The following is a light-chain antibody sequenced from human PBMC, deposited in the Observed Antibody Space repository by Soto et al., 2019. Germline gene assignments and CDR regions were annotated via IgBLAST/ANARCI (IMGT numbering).Light chain of an antibody. CDR3: ASWDDTLFGWV. CDR1: SSNIGGTNY. V-gene: IGLV1-47*02. Sequence: QSVLTQPPSASGTPGQRVFISCSGSSSNIGGTNYAYWYQQLPGAAPKLLMHSNNLRPSGVPERISGSKSGTSASLAISGLRSEDEAVYYCASWDDTLFGWVFGGGTKLTVL. J-gene: IGLJ3*02. CDR2: SNN.